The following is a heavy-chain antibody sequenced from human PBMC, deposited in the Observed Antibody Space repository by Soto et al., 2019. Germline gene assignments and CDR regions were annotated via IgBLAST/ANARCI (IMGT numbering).Heavy chain of an antibody. V-gene: IGHV3-48*03. D-gene: IGHD2-15*01. CDR3: ARYCSGGTCNDGNMDV. Sequence: PWWSLRLSCSASGITFSKYEMNWFRQAPGKGLEWVSYISSSGGTTYYAGSVKGRFTISRDNAKSSLYLQMNSLRAEDTAVYYCARYCSGGTCNDGNMDVWGQGTTVTVS. J-gene: IGHJ6*02. CDR1: GITFSKYE. CDR2: ISSSGGTT.